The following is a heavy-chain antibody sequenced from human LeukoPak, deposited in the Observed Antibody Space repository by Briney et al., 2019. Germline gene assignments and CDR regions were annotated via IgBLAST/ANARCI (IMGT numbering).Heavy chain of an antibody. J-gene: IGHJ4*02. D-gene: IGHD1-26*01. CDR1: GYTFTNYY. CDR2: INPASAGA. Sequence: ASVTVSCKPSGYTFTNYYIHWVRQAPGQGPEWVGWINPASAGAAFAPKFQGRVSMTWDSSITTALMDLTSLRSNDTAIYYCARQLGNYYRAFDFWGQGTLVTVSS. V-gene: IGHV1-2*02. CDR3: ARQLGNYYRAFDF.